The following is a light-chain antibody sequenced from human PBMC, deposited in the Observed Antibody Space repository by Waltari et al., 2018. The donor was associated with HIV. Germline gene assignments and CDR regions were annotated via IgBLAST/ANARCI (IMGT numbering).Light chain of an antibody. CDR3: SSYAGSSTLM. CDR1: HSEVGGYNF. V-gene: IGLV2-8*01. Sequence: QSALTQPSSPSGSPGQSVNISCTGTHSEVGGYNFVSWYQKNPGKTPKLLIFEATKRPSGVPGRFSGSKSCNTASLTVSGLQAEDEADYYCSSYAGSSTLMFGGGTKLTVL. J-gene: IGLJ3*02. CDR2: EAT.